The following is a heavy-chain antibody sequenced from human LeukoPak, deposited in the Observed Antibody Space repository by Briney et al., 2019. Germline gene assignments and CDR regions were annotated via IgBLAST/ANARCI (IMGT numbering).Heavy chain of an antibody. J-gene: IGHJ6*02. CDR3: TTRACHAGGCSSSFYYYYGLHF. CDR2: IIPIFGTA. CDR1: GNSISNYA. V-gene: IGHV1-69*13. Sequence: SVTVSCKASGNSISNYAVSWVRQAPGQGFEWMGGIIPIFGTADYAQKFQGRVTITADQSTSTAYMALSSLKSEDTATYYCTTRACHAGGCSSSFYYYYGLHFWGQGTTVSVSS. D-gene: IGHD3-16*01.